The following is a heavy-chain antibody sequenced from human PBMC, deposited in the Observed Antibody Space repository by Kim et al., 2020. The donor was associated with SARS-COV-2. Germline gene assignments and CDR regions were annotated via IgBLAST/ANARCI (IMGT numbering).Heavy chain of an antibody. Sequence: SVKVSCKASGGTFSSYAINWVRQAPGQGLEWMGRIIPILGIANYAQKFQGRVTITADKFTSTAYMELSSLRSEDTAVYYCARSAYYYDSSGYYFDYWGQ. V-gene: IGHV1-69*04. D-gene: IGHD3-22*01. CDR2: IIPILGIA. J-gene: IGHJ4*02. CDR3: ARSAYYYDSSGYYFDY. CDR1: GGTFSSYA.